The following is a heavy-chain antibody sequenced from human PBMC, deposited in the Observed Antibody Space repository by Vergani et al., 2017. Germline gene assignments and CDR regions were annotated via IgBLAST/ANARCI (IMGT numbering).Heavy chain of an antibody. CDR1: GYTFTGYY. CDR2: IIPILGIA. CDR3: ARDAGYCSGGSCYDYYGMDV. Sequence: QVQLVQSGAEVKKPGASVKVSCKASGYTFTGYYMHWVRQAPGQGLEWMGRIIPILGIANYAQKFQGRVTITADKSASTAYMELSSLRSEDTAVYYCARDAGYCSGGSCYDYYGMDVWGQGTTVTVSS. D-gene: IGHD2-15*01. V-gene: IGHV1-69*09. J-gene: IGHJ6*02.